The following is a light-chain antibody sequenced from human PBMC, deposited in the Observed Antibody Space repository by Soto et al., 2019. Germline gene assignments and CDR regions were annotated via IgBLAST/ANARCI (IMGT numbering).Light chain of an antibody. Sequence: EIVLTQSPGTLSLSPGARATLSCRASQSVSSSYLAWYQQKPGQAPRLLIYGASSRATGIPDRFSGSGSGTDFTLTISILEPEHFAVYYSQQYGSSPYTFGQGTKLEIK. CDR3: QQYGSSPYT. J-gene: IGKJ2*01. CDR1: QSVSSSY. V-gene: IGKV3-20*01. CDR2: GAS.